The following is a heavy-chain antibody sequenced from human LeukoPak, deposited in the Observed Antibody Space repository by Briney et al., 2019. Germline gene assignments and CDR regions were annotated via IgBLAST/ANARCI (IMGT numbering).Heavy chain of an antibody. CDR3: ARRAWGVSYYYYYYMDV. CDR2: IYYSGST. CDR1: GGSLRSYY. V-gene: IGHV4-59*01. D-gene: IGHD3-16*01. Sequence: SETLSLTCTVSGGSLRSYYWSWIRQSPGKGLEWIGYIYYSGSTNYNPSLKSRVTISVDTSKNQFSLKLRSVTAADTAVYYCARRAWGVSYYYYYYMDVWGKGTTVTVSS. J-gene: IGHJ6*03.